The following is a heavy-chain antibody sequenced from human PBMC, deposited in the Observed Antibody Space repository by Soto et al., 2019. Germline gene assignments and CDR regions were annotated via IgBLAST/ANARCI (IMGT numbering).Heavy chain of an antibody. V-gene: IGHV3-23*01. D-gene: IGHD3-3*01. CDR1: GFTFSSYA. CDR3: AKDKGYDFWSGYNSHSYFDY. Sequence: GGSLRLSCAASGFTFSSYAMSWVRQAPGKGLEWVSAISGSGGSTYYADSVKGRFTISRDNSKNTLYLQMNSLRAEDTAVYYCAKDKGYDFWSGYNSHSYFDYWGQGTLVTVSS. CDR2: ISGSGGST. J-gene: IGHJ4*02.